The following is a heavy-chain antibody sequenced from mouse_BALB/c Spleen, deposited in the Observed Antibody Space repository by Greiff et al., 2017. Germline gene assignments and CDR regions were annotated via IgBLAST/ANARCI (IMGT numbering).Heavy chain of an antibody. V-gene: IGHV2-9*02. CDR2: IWAGGST. CDR1: GFSLTSYG. D-gene: IGHD2-3*01. J-gene: IGHJ2*01. Sequence: VQLKESGPGLVAPSQSLSITCTVSGFSLTSYGVHWVRQPPGKGLEWLGVIWAGGSTNYNSALMSRLSISKNNSKSQVFLKRNSLQTDDTAMYYCARDRYDDYDFDYWGQGTTLTVSS. CDR3: ARDRYDDYDFDY.